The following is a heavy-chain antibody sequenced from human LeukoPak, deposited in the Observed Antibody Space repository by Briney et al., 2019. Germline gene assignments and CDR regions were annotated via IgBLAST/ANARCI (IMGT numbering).Heavy chain of an antibody. CDR3: ARGDEWELLSDY. J-gene: IGHJ4*02. CDR1: GFTLRSYG. V-gene: IGHV3-23*01. D-gene: IGHD1-26*01. CDR2: ISATGLST. Sequence: GGSLRLSCAASGFTLRSYGMSWVRQAPGKGLEWVSFISATGLSTYYADSVKGRFTISRDNSKNTLFLQMDSLRAGDTAVYYCARGDEWELLSDYWGQGTLVTVSS.